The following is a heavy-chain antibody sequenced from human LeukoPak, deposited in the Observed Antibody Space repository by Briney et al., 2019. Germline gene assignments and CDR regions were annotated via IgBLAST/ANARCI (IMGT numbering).Heavy chain of an antibody. CDR3: AKEFSGSDEVLDY. D-gene: IGHD1-26*01. CDR2: ITGSGNNT. J-gene: IGHJ4*02. CDR1: GFTFVNYA. V-gene: IGHV3-23*01. Sequence: GGSLRLSCAASGFTFVNYAMAWVRQAPGKGLEWVSSITGSGNNTYYADSVKGRFTMSRDNSKNTLWLQMNSLRAEDTAVYYCAKEFSGSDEVLDYWGQGTLVTVSS.